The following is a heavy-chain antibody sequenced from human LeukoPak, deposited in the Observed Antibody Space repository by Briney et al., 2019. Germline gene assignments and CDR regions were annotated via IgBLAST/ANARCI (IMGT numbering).Heavy chain of an antibody. CDR1: GGSISNYY. CDR2: IYYTGST. J-gene: IGHJ4*02. V-gene: IGHV4-59*08. Sequence: PSETLSLTCTVSGGSISNYYWSWIRQSPGKGLEWIGYIYYTGSTNYNPTLKSRVTMSVDTSKNQFSLRLNSVTAADTAVYFCARRGYSSGWFYADYWGRGTLVTVSS. D-gene: IGHD6-19*01. CDR3: ARRGYSSGWFYADY.